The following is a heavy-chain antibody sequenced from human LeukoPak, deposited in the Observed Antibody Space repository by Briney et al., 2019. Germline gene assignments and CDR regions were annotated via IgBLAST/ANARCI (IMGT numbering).Heavy chain of an antibody. Sequence: SVKVSCKASGGTFSSYAISWVRQAPGQGLEWMGGIIPIFGTANYAQEFQGRVTITADESTSTAYMELSSLRSEDTAVYYCARDFSVVPAAIGYWGQGTLVTVSS. CDR1: GGTFSSYA. CDR3: ARDFSVVPAAIGY. V-gene: IGHV1-69*13. CDR2: IIPIFGTA. J-gene: IGHJ4*02. D-gene: IGHD2-2*01.